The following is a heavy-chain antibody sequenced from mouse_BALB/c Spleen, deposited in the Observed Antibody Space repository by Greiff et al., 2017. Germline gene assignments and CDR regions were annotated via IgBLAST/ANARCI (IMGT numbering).Heavy chain of an antibody. CDR1: GYTFTSYW. D-gene: IGHD2-14*01. V-gene: IGHV1-87*01. Sequence: VQLHQSGAELARPGASVKLSCKASGYTFTSYWMQWVKQRPGQGLEWIGAIYPGDGDTRYTQKFKGKATLTADKSSSTAYMQLSSLASEDSAVYYCASERGYSRYWYFDVWGAGTTVTVSS. J-gene: IGHJ1*01. CDR3: ASERGYSRYWYFDV. CDR2: IYPGDGDT.